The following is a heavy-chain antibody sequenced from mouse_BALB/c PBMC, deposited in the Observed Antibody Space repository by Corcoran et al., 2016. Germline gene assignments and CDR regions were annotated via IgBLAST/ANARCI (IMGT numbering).Heavy chain of an antibody. CDR2: INPYNDGT. CDR3: ARGYDGYDYAMDY. D-gene: IGHD2-3*01. J-gene: IGHJ4*01. Sequence: EVQLQQSGPELVKPGASVKMSCKASGYTFTSYVMHWVRQKPGQGLEWIGYINPYNDGTKYNEKFKSKATLTSDKSSSTAYMELSSLTSEDSAVYYCARGYDGYDYAMDYWGQGTSVTVSS. CDR1: GYTFTSYV. V-gene: IGHV1S136*01.